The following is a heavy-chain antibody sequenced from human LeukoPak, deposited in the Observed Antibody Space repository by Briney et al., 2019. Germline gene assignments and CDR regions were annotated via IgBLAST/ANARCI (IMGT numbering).Heavy chain of an antibody. J-gene: IGHJ5*02. D-gene: IGHD3-22*01. CDR2: INPSGGST. V-gene: IGHV1-46*01. CDR1: GYTLTNYY. CDR3: AREYYYDSSGRNWFDP. Sequence: GASVKVSCKASGYTLTNYYMHWVRQAPGQGLEWMGIINPSGGSTSYAQKFQGRVTMTRDMSTSTVYMELSSLRSEDTAVYYCAREYYYDSSGRNWFDPWGQGTLVTVSS.